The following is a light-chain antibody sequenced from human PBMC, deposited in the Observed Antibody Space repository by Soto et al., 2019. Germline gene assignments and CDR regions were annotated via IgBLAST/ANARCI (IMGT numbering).Light chain of an antibody. CDR2: GAS. J-gene: IGKJ4*01. CDR3: QQGHSGHT. CDR1: QNSRNY. Sequence: DIQMTQSPSSLSASIGNRVTITRRASQNSRNYLNWYQQKSGKAPELLIYGASSLQSGVPSRFSGSGSGTDFTLTISSLESEDFATYYCQQGHSGHTFGGGTKVDIK. V-gene: IGKV1-39*01.